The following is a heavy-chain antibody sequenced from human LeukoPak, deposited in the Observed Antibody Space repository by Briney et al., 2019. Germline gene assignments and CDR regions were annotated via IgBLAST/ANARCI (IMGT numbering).Heavy chain of an antibody. J-gene: IGHJ4*02. CDR3: ARGRALDTTGYYYY. V-gene: IGHV4-59*01. Sequence: SETLSLTCSVSGGSISSYYWSWIRQPPGKGLEWIGYIFFSGSTKYNPSLQSRVSMSVDTSKRRFSLKLSSVTAADTAVYYCARGRALDTTGYYYYWGQGIRVTVSS. CDR2: IFFSGST. D-gene: IGHD3-22*01. CDR1: GGSISSYY.